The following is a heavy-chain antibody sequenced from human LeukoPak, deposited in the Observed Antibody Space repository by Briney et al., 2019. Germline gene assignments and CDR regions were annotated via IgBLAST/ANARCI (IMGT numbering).Heavy chain of an antibody. J-gene: IGHJ3*02. Sequence: HPGGSLRLSCAASGITVSSYYMSWVRQAPGKGLEWVSVIYGGGGTYYADSAKGRFAISRDNSKNTLYLQISSLRAEDTAIYYCTRHQYDAFEIWGQGTMVTVSP. CDR2: IYGGGGT. CDR1: GITVSSYY. D-gene: IGHD4-11*01. CDR3: TRHQYDAFEI. V-gene: IGHV3-53*01.